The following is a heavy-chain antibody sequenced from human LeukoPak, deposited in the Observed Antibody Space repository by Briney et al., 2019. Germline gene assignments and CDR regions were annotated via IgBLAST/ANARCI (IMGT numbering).Heavy chain of an antibody. D-gene: IGHD2-15*01. J-gene: IGHJ4*02. CDR2: ISYDGSNK. CDR3: AKELHKTTWYSH. CDR1: GFTFSTYG. Sequence: PGRSLRLSCAASGFTFSTYGMHWVRQAPGKGLEWVAVISYDGSNKYYVDSVKGRLTISRDNSKNTLDLQMNSLRAEDTAVYYCAKELHKTTWYSHWGQGTLVTVSS. V-gene: IGHV3-30*18.